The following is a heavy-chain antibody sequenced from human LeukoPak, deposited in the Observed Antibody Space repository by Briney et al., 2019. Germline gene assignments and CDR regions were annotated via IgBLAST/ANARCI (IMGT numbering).Heavy chain of an antibody. D-gene: IGHD6-19*01. Sequence: ASVKVSCKPSGYTFTGYYMHWVRQPPGQGLEWMGWINPNSGGTNYAQKFQGRVTMTRDPSISTAYMEVSRLRSDDTAVYYCTREGYSSGWYRSWFDPWGQGTLVTVSS. V-gene: IGHV1-2*02. J-gene: IGHJ5*02. CDR2: INPNSGGT. CDR3: TREGYSSGWYRSWFDP. CDR1: GYTFTGYY.